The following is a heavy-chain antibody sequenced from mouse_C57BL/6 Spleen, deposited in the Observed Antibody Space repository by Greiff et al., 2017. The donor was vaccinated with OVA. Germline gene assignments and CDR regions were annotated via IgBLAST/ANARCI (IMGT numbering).Heavy chain of an antibody. CDR3: AVYDYDVAWFAY. V-gene: IGHV1-82*01. J-gene: IGHJ3*01. CDR1: GYAFSSSW. Sequence: VQLKQSGPELVKPGASVKISCKASGYAFSSSWMNWVKQRPGKGLEWIGRIYPGDGDNNYNGKFKGKATLTADKSSSTAYMQLSSLASEDSAVCVCAVYDYDVAWFAYWGQGTLVTVSA. CDR2: IYPGDGDN. D-gene: IGHD2-4*01.